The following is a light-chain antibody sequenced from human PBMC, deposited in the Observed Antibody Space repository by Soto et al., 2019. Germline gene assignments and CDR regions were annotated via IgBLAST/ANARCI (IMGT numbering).Light chain of an antibody. CDR3: QQYYSYPLT. J-gene: IGKJ4*01. CDR2: AAS. CDR1: QGISSY. Sequence: AIRMTQSPSSFSASTGDRVTITCRASQGISSYLAWYQQKPRKAPKLLIYAASTLQSGVPSRFSGSGSGTDFTLTISCLQSEDFATYYWQQYYSYPLTFGGGTKVEIK. V-gene: IGKV1-8*01.